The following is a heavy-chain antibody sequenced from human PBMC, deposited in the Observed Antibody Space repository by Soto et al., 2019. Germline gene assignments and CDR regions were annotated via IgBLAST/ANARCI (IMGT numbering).Heavy chain of an antibody. CDR3: AKDFGAWSDS. D-gene: IGHD6-19*01. V-gene: IGHV3-30*18. CDR2: ISYEGTDK. CDR1: GFAFIPYG. J-gene: IGHJ5*02. Sequence: QVHLVESGGGVVHPGRSLTISCVGSGFAFIPYGIHWVRQAPAKGLEWGALISYEGTDKYYADSVKGRFNISRDNSKQTLSLQMDSLRPEDTAVYYCAKDFGAWSDSWGQGTLVNVSS.